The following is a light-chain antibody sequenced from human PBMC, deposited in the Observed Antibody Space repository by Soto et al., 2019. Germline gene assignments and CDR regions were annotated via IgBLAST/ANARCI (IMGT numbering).Light chain of an antibody. V-gene: IGLV2-14*03. Sequence: QSALTQPASVSGSPGQSITISCTGTSSDVGGYNYVSWYQHHPGKAPKLMIYDVSNRPSGVSNRFSGSKSGNTASLIISGLXXXXXXXXXCSSYTSSSTLSTYVFGTGTKVTVL. CDR2: DVS. J-gene: IGLJ1*01. CDR3: SSYTSSSTLSTYV. CDR1: SSDVGGYNY.